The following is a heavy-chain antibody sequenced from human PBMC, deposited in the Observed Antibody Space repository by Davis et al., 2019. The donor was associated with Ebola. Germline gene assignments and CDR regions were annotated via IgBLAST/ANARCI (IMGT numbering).Heavy chain of an antibody. CDR2: IYYSGST. D-gene: IGHD6-13*01. V-gene: IGHV4-39*01. J-gene: IGHJ5*02. CDR1: DGSISSSSYY. Sequence: SETLSLTCTVSDGSISSSSYYWGWIRQPPGKGLEWIGSIYYSGSTYYNPSLKSRVTISVDTSKNQFSLKLSSVTAADTAVYYCAAAGTGGDWFDPWGQGTLVTVSS. CDR3: AAAGTGGDWFDP.